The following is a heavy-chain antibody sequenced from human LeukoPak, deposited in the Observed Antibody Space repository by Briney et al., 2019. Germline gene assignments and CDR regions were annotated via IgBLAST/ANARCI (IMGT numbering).Heavy chain of an antibody. D-gene: IGHD3-9*01. CDR3: ATGAYTNDWLLF. J-gene: IGHJ4*02. CDR1: GYTFTGQY. V-gene: IGHV1-2*02. Sequence: ASVKVSCKASGYTFTGQYMHWVRQAPGQGPEWMGWINPNNGATEYGQKFQGRITLTSDMPINTAYMELNRLRSDDTAVYYCATGAYTNDWLLFWGQGTLITVSS. CDR2: INPNNGAT.